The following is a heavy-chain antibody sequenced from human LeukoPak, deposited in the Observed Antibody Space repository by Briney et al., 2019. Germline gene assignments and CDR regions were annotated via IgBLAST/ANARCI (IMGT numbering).Heavy chain of an antibody. Sequence: SETLSLTCTVSGFTIRPIYWSWIGQPAGNGLEWFGRIYTSGSTNYNPSLKSRVTMSLDTSKNQFSLNLNSVTAADTAVYYCARGFVPPEIPYFDYWGQGTLVTVSS. D-gene: IGHD6-6*01. J-gene: IGHJ4*02. CDR2: IYTSGST. CDR3: ARGFVPPEIPYFDY. CDR1: GFTIRPIY. V-gene: IGHV4-4*07.